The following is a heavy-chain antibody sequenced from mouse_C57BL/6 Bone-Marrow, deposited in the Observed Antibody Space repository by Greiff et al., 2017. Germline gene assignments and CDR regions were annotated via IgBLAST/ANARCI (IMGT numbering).Heavy chain of an antibody. V-gene: IGHV1-47*01. Sequence: QVHVKQSGAELVKPGASVKMSCKASGYTFTTYPIEWMKQNHGKSLEWIGNFHPYNDDTKYNEKFKGKATLTVEKSSNTVYLELSRLTSDDSAVYFYARSSTFFYYFDYWGQGTTLTVSS. J-gene: IGHJ2*01. CDR1: GYTFTTYP. D-gene: IGHD5-1*01. CDR2: FHPYNDDT. CDR3: ARSSTFFYYFDY.